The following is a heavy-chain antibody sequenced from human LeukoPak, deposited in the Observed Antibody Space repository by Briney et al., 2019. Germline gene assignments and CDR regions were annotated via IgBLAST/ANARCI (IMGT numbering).Heavy chain of an antibody. CDR3: ARDSRKFLYGIDY. D-gene: IGHD3-10*01. CDR2: IYYSGST. CDR1: GGSISSYY. V-gene: IGHV4-59*01. Sequence: SETLSLTCTVSGGSISSYYWSWIRQPPGEGLEWIGYIYYSGSTNYNPSLKSRVTISVDTSKNQFSLKLSSVTAADTAVYYCARDSRKFLYGIDYWGQGTLDTVSS. J-gene: IGHJ4*02.